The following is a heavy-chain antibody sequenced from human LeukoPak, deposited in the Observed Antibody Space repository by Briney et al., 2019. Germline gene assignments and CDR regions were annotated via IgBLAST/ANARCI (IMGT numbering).Heavy chain of an antibody. Sequence: PGGSLRLSCGASGFKFTSNWMNWVRQAPGKGLQWVANIKPDGSDKYYVDSVKGRFTISRDNAKSSLYLQMNNLRPEDTAVYYCTSGALGYWGRGSLISVSS. CDR2: IKPDGSDK. CDR3: TSGALGY. J-gene: IGHJ4*02. V-gene: IGHV3-7*01. CDR1: GFKFTSNW. D-gene: IGHD3-16*01.